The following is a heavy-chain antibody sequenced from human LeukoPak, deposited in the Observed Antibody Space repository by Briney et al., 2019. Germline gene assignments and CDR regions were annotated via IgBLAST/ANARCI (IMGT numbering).Heavy chain of an antibody. CDR3: ARVPGYCSGGSCYYYYDMDV. V-gene: IGHV4-61*09. CDR2: IYTSGST. Sequence: SETLSLTCTVSGGSISSGSYYWSWIRQPAGKGLEWIGHIYTSGSTNYNPSLKSRATISVDTSKNQFSLKLSSVTAADTAVCYCARVPGYCSGGSCYYYYDMDVWGQGPTVTVSS. J-gene: IGHJ6*02. D-gene: IGHD2-15*01. CDR1: GGSISSGSYY.